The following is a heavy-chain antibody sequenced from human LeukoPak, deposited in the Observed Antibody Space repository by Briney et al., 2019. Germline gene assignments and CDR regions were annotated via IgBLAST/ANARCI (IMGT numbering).Heavy chain of an antibody. J-gene: IGHJ6*03. CDR3: ARDKSIAARYYYYYYMDV. V-gene: IGHV3-7*01. CDR2: IKQDGSEK. CDR1: GFTFSSYW. Sequence: GGSLRLPCAASGFTFSSYWMSWVRQAPGKGLEWVANIKQDGSEKYYVDSVKGRFAISRDNAKNSLYLQMNSLRAEDTAVYYCARDKSIAARYYYYYYMDVWGKGTTVTVSS. D-gene: IGHD6-6*01.